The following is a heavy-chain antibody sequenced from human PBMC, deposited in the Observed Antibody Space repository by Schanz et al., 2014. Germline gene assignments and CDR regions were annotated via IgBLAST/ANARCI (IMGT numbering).Heavy chain of an antibody. V-gene: IGHV3-11*01. CDR3: ARQRSYFYAMDV. Sequence: QVQLVESGGGLVKPGGSLRLSYAASGFTFSDYYMSWVRQAPGKGLEWVSYISSVGISKYYADPVKGRFTISRDSAKNSLYLQMNSLRAEDTAVYYCARQRSYFYAMDVWGQGTTVTVSS. CDR1: GFTFSDYY. CDR2: ISSVGISK. J-gene: IGHJ6*02.